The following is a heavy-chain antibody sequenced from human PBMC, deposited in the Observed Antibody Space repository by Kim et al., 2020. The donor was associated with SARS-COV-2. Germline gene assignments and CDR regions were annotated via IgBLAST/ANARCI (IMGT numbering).Heavy chain of an antibody. J-gene: IGHJ1*01. D-gene: IGHD3-22*01. CDR3: AKGDSSGYLASPSY. CDR1: GFTFSSYG. V-gene: IGHV3-33*06. CDR2: IWYDGSNK. Sequence: GGSLRLSCAASGFTFSSYGMHWVRQAPGKGLEWVAVIWYDGSNKYYADSVKGRFTISRDNSKNTLYLQMNSLRAEATAVYYCAKGDSSGYLASPSYWGQGALVTVSS.